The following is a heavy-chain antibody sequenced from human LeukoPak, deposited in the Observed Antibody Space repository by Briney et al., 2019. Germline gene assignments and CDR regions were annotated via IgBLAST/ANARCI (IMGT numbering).Heavy chain of an antibody. J-gene: IGHJ4*02. CDR2: IYHSGST. CDR3: ARVDPSWTSAFDY. D-gene: IGHD3/OR15-3a*01. CDR1: GYSISTGYY. Sequence: PSETLSLTCTVSGYSISTGYYWGWIRPPPAQGLAWIGSIYHSGSTCYNPSLKSRVTISVDTSKSQISPKLSSVTASDTAVYYCARVDPSWTSAFDYWGEGTLVTVSS. V-gene: IGHV4-38-2*02.